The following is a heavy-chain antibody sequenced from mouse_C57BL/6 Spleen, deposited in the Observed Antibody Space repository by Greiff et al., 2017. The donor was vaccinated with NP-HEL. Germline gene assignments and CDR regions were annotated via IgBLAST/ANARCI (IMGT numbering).Heavy chain of an antibody. CDR1: GYTFTDYY. D-gene: IGHD2-3*01. CDR3: ARSVYDAKGYFDV. CDR2: INPNNGGT. Sequence: VQLKQSGPELVKPGASVKISCKASGYTFTDYYMNWVKQSHGKSLEWIGDINPNNGGTSYNQKFKGKATLTVDKSSSTAYMELRSLTSEDSAVYYCARSVYDAKGYFDVWGTGTTVTVSS. J-gene: IGHJ1*03. V-gene: IGHV1-26*01.